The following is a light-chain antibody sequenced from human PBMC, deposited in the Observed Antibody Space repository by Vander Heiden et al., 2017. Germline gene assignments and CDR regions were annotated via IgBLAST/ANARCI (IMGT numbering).Light chain of an antibody. CDR2: LGS. CDR1: RSPLHSNGYNY. J-gene: IGKJ1*01. Sequence: DVVVTQSPLSLPVTPGEAAAISCRSNRSPLHSNGYNYLAWYLQKPGQSPQLLIYLGSNRASGVPDRFSGSGSGTDFTLKSSRVEAEDVGVYYCMQYVQTPRTFGQGTKVEIK. V-gene: IGKV2-28*01. CDR3: MQYVQTPRT.